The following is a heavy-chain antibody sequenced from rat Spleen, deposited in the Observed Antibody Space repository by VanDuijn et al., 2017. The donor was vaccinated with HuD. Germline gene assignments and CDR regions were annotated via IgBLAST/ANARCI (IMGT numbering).Heavy chain of an antibody. CDR2: MRHNGDT. CDR3: TGEWSYGSSAY. CDR1: GFSLTSYS. Sequence: QVQLKESGPGLVQPSQTLSLTCTVSGFSLTSYSVHWVRQPPGKGLEWMGRMRHNGDTSYNSPLKSRLSISRDTSKSQVFLKMNSLQTEDTAIYFCTGEWSYGSSAYWGQGTLVTVSS. D-gene: IGHD1-7*01. J-gene: IGHJ3*01. V-gene: IGHV2-63*01.